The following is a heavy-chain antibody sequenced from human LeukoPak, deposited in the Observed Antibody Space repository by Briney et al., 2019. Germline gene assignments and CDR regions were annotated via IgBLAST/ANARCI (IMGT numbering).Heavy chain of an antibody. CDR2: IIPIFGTA. Sequence: SVKVSCKASGGTFSSYAISWVRQAPGQGLEWMGGIIPIFGTANYAQKFQGRVTITADESTSTAYMELSSLRSEDTAVYYCARGEDIVVVPASLDWFDPWGQGTLVTVSS. J-gene: IGHJ5*02. CDR1: GGTFSSYA. V-gene: IGHV1-69*13. D-gene: IGHD2-2*01. CDR3: ARGEDIVVVPASLDWFDP.